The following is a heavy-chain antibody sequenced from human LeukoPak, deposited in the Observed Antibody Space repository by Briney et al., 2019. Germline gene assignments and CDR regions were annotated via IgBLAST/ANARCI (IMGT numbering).Heavy chain of an antibody. CDR3: ARHSSYYDILTGYGFDY. J-gene: IGHJ4*02. CDR2: IYTSGST. CDR1: GGSISSYY. D-gene: IGHD3-9*01. Sequence: SETLSLTCNVSGGSISSYYWSWIRQPAGKGLEWIGRIYTSGSTNYNPSLKSRVTMSVDTSKNQFSLKLSSVTAADTAVYYCARHSSYYDILTGYGFDYWGQGTLVTVSS. V-gene: IGHV4-4*07.